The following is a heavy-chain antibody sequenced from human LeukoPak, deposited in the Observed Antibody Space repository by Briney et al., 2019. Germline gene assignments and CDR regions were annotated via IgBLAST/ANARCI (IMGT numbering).Heavy chain of an antibody. CDR3: AREEAVAAYYYYGMDV. D-gene: IGHD6-19*01. Sequence: ASVKVSCKASGYTFTGYYMHWVRQAPGQGLEWMGWINPNSGGTNYAQKFQGRVTITRDTSISTAYMELSRLRSDDTAMYYCAREEAVAAYYYYGMDVWGQGTTVTVSS. CDR2: INPNSGGT. J-gene: IGHJ6*02. CDR1: GYTFTGYY. V-gene: IGHV1-2*02.